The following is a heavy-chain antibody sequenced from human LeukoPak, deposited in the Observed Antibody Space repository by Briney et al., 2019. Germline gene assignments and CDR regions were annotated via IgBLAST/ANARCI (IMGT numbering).Heavy chain of an antibody. Sequence: GRSLRLSCAASGFTFSSYWMHWVRQVPGKGLVWVARINPGGSSITYADSVKGRFTISRDNAKNTLYLQMNSLRAEDTAVYYCARVPYCSGGSCYFDYYYGMDVWGQGTTVTVSS. V-gene: IGHV3-74*01. D-gene: IGHD2-15*01. CDR2: INPGGSSI. J-gene: IGHJ6*02. CDR3: ARVPYCSGGSCYFDYYYGMDV. CDR1: GFTFSSYW.